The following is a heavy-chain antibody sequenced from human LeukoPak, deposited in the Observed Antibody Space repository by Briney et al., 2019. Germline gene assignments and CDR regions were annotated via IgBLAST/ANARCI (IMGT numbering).Heavy chain of an antibody. CDR2: IHHSGST. CDR3: ARGEAADNEDAFDI. CDR1: GGSFSDYY. Sequence: PSETLSLTCAVYGGSFSDYYWSWIRQSPGKALEWIGEIHHSGSTNYNPSLRSRVTISVDTSKTQLSLNLSSVTAADTAVYYCARGEAADNEDAFDIWGRGTMVTVSS. D-gene: IGHD6-13*01. J-gene: IGHJ3*02. V-gene: IGHV4-34*01.